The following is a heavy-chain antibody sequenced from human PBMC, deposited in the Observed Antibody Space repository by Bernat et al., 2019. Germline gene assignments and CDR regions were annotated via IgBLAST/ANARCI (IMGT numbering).Heavy chain of an antibody. D-gene: IGHD3-16*01. CDR1: GFTFSDFW. V-gene: IGHV3-30-3*01. CDR3: ARDRRGTDSGGMDV. CDR2: IPYDRANK. Sequence: VQLVESGGGLVQPGGSLRLSCAASGFTFSDFWMSWVRQAPGKGLEWVADIPYDRANKYYADSVKGRFTISRDNSKNTLYLQMNSLRAEDTAVYYCARDRRGTDSGGMDVWGQGTTVTVSS. J-gene: IGHJ6*02.